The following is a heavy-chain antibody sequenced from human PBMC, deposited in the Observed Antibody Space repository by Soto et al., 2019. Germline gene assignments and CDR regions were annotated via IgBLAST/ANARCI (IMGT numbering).Heavy chain of an antibody. V-gene: IGHV3-74*01. J-gene: IGHJ2*01. CDR2: INSDGSIT. CDR3: ARGPARWYFDL. CDR1: GFTFSTYW. Sequence: EVQMVESGGGLVQPGGSLRLSCAASGFTFSTYWMHWVRQAPGKGLVWVSRINSDGSITNYADSVKGRFTISRDNAKNTLYVQMNSLRAEDTAVYYCARGPARWYFDLWGRGTLVTVSS.